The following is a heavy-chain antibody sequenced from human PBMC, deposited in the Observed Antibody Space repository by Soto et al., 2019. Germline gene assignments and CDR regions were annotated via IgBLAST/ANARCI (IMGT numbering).Heavy chain of an antibody. D-gene: IGHD3-16*02. V-gene: IGHV3-21*01. CDR1: GFTFSSYS. CDR2: ISGSGSYI. J-gene: IGHJ4*02. CDR3: ARGYGGVIAPLDY. Sequence: EVQLVESGGGLVKPGGSLRLSCAASGFTFSSYSMSWVHQAPGKGLEWVSTISGSGSYIYYADSVKGRFPISRDNAKKSLYLQMNSLRAEDTAVYYCARGYGGVIAPLDYWGQGTLVTVSS.